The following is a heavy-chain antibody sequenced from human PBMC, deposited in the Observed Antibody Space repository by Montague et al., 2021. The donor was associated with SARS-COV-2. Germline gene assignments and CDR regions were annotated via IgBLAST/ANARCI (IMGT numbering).Heavy chain of an antibody. V-gene: IGHV4-39*01. Sequence: SETLSLTCTVSGGSISSSSYYWCWIRQPPGKGLEWIGSIYYSGSTYYNPSLKSRVTISVDTSKNQFSLKLTSVTAADTAVYYCVEIVGAADYWGQGTLVTVSS. CDR3: VEIVGAADY. J-gene: IGHJ4*02. D-gene: IGHD1-26*01. CDR2: IYYSGST. CDR1: GGSISSSSYY.